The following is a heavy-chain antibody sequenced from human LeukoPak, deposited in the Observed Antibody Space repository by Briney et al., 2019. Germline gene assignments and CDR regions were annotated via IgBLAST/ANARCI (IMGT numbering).Heavy chain of an antibody. D-gene: IGHD4-23*01. Sequence: GGSLRLSCAASGFTFSSYSMNWVRQAPGKGLEWVSSISSSSSYIYYADSVKGRFTISRDNAKNSLYLQMNSLRAEDTAVYYCARELLDYGGNSGVDYWGQGTLVTVSS. J-gene: IGHJ4*02. CDR3: ARELLDYGGNSGVDY. V-gene: IGHV3-21*01. CDR2: ISSSSSYI. CDR1: GFTFSSYS.